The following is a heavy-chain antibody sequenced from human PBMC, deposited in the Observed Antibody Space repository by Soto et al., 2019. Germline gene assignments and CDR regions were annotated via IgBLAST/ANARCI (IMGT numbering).Heavy chain of an antibody. V-gene: IGHV1-69*06. CDR3: ARASSGMVYARHY. D-gene: IGHD2-8*01. CDR1: GGTLSSYA. Sequence: SVKVSCKASGGTLSSYAISWVRQAPGQGLEWMGGIIPIFGTANYAQKFQGRVTITADKSTSTAYMELSSLRSEDTAVYYCARASSGMVYARHYWGQGTLVTVSS. J-gene: IGHJ4*02. CDR2: IIPIFGTA.